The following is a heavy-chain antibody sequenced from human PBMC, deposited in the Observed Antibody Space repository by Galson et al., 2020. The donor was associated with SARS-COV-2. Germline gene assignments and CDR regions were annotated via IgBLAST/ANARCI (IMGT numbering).Heavy chain of an antibody. D-gene: IGHD3-9*01. Sequence: ASVTVSCKASGYTFTDYYIHWVRQTPGQGLEWMGWITPKSGGTNYAQKFEGRVTMTRDTSITTAYMELSSLRADDTAVYYCARLRYYDVLTGYIVDGWGQGTMVTVSS. J-gene: IGHJ6*02. CDR1: GYTFTDYY. CDR3: ARLRYYDVLTGYIVDG. CDR2: ITPKSGGT. V-gene: IGHV1-2*02.